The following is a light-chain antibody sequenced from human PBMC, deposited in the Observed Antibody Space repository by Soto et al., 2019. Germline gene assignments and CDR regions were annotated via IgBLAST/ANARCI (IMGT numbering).Light chain of an antibody. J-gene: IGKJ1*01. Sequence: IVMTQTPLSSAVTLGQPASISCRSSQSLEDSDGNSYLSWLHQRPGQPPRLLIYKISNRLSGVPDRFSGSGAGTVFTLRISRVEADEVGLYYCMQATQLPWTFGQGPKVDIK. CDR3: MQATQLPWT. CDR1: QSLEDSDGNSY. V-gene: IGKV2-24*01. CDR2: KIS.